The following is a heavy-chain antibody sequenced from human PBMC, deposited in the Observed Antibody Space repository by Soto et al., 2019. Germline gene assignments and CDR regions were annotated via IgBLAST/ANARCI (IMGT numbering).Heavy chain of an antibody. CDR2: ISYDGSNK. J-gene: IGHJ4*02. V-gene: IGHV3-30*18. D-gene: IGHD3-9*01. CDR1: GFTFSSYG. CDR3: AKVDILTGPDY. Sequence: PGGSLRLSCAASGFTFSSYGMHWVRQAPGKGLEWVAVISYDGSNKYYADSVKGRFTISRDNSKNTLYLQMNSLIAEDTAVYYCAKVDILTGPDYWGQGTLVTVSS.